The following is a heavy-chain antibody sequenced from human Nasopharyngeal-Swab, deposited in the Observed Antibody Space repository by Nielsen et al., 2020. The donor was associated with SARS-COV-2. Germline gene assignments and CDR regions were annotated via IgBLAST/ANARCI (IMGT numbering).Heavy chain of an antibody. D-gene: IGHD3-22*01. CDR3: ARSSGYYYKNFDY. J-gene: IGHJ4*02. Sequence: GGSLRLSCAASGFTFSSYEMNWIRQAPGKGLEWVSYISSSGSTIYYADSVKGRFTISRDNAKNSLYLQMNSLRAEDTAVYYCARSSGYYYKNFDYWGQGTLVTVSS. V-gene: IGHV3-48*03. CDR1: GFTFSSYE. CDR2: ISSSGSTI.